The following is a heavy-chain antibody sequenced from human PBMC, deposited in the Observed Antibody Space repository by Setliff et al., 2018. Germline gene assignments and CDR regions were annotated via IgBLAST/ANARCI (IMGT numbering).Heavy chain of an antibody. CDR3: AREQWLDPPGYYYMDV. V-gene: IGHV4-4*07. Sequence: NPSETLSLTCTVSGGSISSYYWSWIRQPAGKGLEWIGHIYIAGSANYNPSLKSRVTISMDTSKNQFSLKLNSVTAADMAVYYCAREQWLDPPGYYYMDVWAKGTTVTVSS. D-gene: IGHD6-19*01. CDR2: IYIAGSA. CDR1: GGSISSYY. J-gene: IGHJ6*03.